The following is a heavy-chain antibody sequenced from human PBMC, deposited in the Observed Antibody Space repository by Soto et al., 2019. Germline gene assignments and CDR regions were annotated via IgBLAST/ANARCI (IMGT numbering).Heavy chain of an antibody. CDR1: GYTFTGYY. D-gene: IGHD3-22*01. CDR3: ARGPPITMIVVSWFDP. CDR2: INPNSGGT. V-gene: IGHV1-2*04. Sequence: VASVKVSCKASGYTFTGYYMHWVRQAPGQGLEWMGWINPNSGGTNYAQKFQGWVTMTRDTSISTAYMELSRLRSDDTAVYYCARGPPITMIVVSWFDPWGQGTLVTVSS. J-gene: IGHJ5*02.